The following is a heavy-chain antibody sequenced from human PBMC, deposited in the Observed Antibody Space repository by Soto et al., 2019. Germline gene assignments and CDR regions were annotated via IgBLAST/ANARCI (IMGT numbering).Heavy chain of an antibody. V-gene: IGHV3-23*01. CDR2: ISGSGSDT. D-gene: IGHD4-17*01. CDR1: GFTFITYA. J-gene: IGHJ3*01. Sequence: GGSLRLSCAASGFTFITYAMGWVRQAPGKGLEWVSAISGSGSDTYHAESVKGRFTISRDNSISMLYLQMNSLRTEDTAVYYCAHPRGYGVFDAYDFWGQGAMVTVSS. CDR3: AHPRGYGVFDAYDF.